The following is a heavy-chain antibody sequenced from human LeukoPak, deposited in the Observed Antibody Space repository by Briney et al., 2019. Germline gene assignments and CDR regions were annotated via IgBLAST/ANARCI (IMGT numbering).Heavy chain of an antibody. CDR2: ISGYNGNT. Sequence: ASVKVSCKASGYTFTSYGISWVRQAPGQGLEWMGWISGYNGNTNYAQKLQGRVTMTTDTSTSTAYMELRSLRSDDTAVYYCARSGYSYGYYYYYYMDVWGKGTTVTISS. J-gene: IGHJ6*03. CDR3: ARSGYSYGYYYYYYMDV. V-gene: IGHV1-18*01. CDR1: GYTFTSYG. D-gene: IGHD5-18*01.